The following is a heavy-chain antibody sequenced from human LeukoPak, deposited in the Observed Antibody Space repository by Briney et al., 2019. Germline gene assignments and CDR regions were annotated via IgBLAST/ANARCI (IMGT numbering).Heavy chain of an antibody. CDR2: IYYSGST. Sequence: PSETLSLTCTVSGGSISSSSYYWGWIRQPPGKGLEWIGRIYYSGSTYYNPSLKSRVTISVDTSKNQFSLKLSSVTAADTAVYYCARERGSRDYYDSSGYHPFDYWGQGTLVTVSS. CDR1: GGSISSSSYY. CDR3: ARERGSRDYYDSSGYHPFDY. V-gene: IGHV4-39*07. D-gene: IGHD3-22*01. J-gene: IGHJ4*02.